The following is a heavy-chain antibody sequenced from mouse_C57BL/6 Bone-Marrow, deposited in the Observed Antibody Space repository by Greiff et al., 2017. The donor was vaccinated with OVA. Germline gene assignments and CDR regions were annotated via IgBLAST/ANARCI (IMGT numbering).Heavy chain of an antibody. CDR1: GYTFTSYW. D-gene: IGHD2-1*01. V-gene: IGHV1-50*01. CDR2: IDPSDSYT. Sequence: QVQLQQPGAELVKPWASVKLSCKASGYTFTSYWMQWVKQRPGQGLEWIGEIDPSDSYTNYNQKFKGKATLTVDTSSSTAYMQLSSLTSEDSAVYYCARSPLYGNSDYAMDYWGQGTSVTVSS. CDR3: ARSPLYGNSDYAMDY. J-gene: IGHJ4*01.